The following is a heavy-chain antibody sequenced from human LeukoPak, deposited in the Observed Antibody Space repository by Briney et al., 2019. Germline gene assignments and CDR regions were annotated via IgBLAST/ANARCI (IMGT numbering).Heavy chain of an antibody. D-gene: IGHD4/OR15-4a*01. CDR3: AKGWNYGASVGSFDY. J-gene: IGHJ4*02. V-gene: IGHV3-9*03. CDR1: GFTFDDYA. CDR2: ISWNSGRI. Sequence: GRSLRLSCAASGFTFDDYAMHWVRQAPGKGLEWVSGISWNSGRIGYADSVEGRFTISRDNAKNSLFLQMNSLGSEDMALYYCAKGWNYGASVGSFDYWGQGTLVTVSS.